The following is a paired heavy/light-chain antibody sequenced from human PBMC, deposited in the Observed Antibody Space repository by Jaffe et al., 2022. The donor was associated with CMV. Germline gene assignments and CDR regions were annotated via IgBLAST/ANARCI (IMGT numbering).Light chain of an antibody. V-gene: IGKV1-27*01. CDR2: AAS. Sequence: DVQMTQSPSSLSASVGDRVTITCRASQGFNNALAWYQQKPGKAPKILIFAASTLQSGVPSRFSGSGSGTDFTLTINSLQPEDVATYYCQKYDDDPLTFGGGTKVEIK. CDR1: QGFNNA. CDR3: QKYDDDPLT. J-gene: IGKJ4*01.
Heavy chain of an antibody. Sequence: QVTLKESGPVLVKPTETLTLTCSVSGFSLRNARMGVSWIRQPPGKALEWIAHIFYSDRKSYSTSLKSRLAISKDTSKNQVVLTMTNMDPVDTGTYYCARVIEGSGSYAFDIWGQGTVVTVSS. CDR2: IFYSDRK. CDR3: ARVIEGSGSYAFDI. J-gene: IGHJ3*02. D-gene: IGHD3-10*01. V-gene: IGHV2-26*01. CDR1: GFSLRNARMG.